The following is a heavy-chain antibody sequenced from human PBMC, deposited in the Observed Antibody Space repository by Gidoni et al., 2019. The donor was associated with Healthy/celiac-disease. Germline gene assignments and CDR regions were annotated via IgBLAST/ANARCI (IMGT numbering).Heavy chain of an antibody. J-gene: IGHJ4*02. CDR1: GFTFSSYS. D-gene: IGHD6-19*01. V-gene: IGHV3-48*02. Sequence: EVQLVESGGGLVQPGGSLRLSWAASGFTFSSYSVNWVRQAPGKGLEWVSYISSSSSTIYYADSVKGRFTISRDNAKNSLYLQMNSLRDEDTAVYYCARGTAVAGLGYFDYWGQGTLVTVSS. CDR2: ISSSSSTI. CDR3: ARGTAVAGLGYFDY.